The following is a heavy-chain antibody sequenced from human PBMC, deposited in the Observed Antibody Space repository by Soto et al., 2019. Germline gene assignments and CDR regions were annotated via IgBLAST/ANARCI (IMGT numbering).Heavy chain of an antibody. J-gene: IGHJ4*02. CDR3: ARDTLNGDYFDY. V-gene: IGHV4-59*01. Sequence: PSETLSLTCTVSGGSISSYYWSWIRQPPGKGLEWIGYIYYSGSTNYNPSLKSRVTISVDTSKNQFSLKLSSVTAADTAVYYCARDTLNGDYFDYWGQGTLVTVS. CDR2: IYYSGST. CDR1: GGSISSYY. D-gene: IGHD4-17*01.